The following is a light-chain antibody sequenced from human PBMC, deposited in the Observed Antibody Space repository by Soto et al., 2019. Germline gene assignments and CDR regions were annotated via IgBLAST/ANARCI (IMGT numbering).Light chain of an antibody. V-gene: IGKV3-20*01. Sequence: VTTQSPATLSVSPGERATLSCRASQSVSTNLAWYQQRPGQAPRLIIYGASSRATGIPDRFSGSGSGTDFTLTISRLEPEDFAVYYCQQYGSSLLTFGGGTKVDIK. CDR1: QSVSTN. CDR2: GAS. CDR3: QQYGSSLLT. J-gene: IGKJ4*01.